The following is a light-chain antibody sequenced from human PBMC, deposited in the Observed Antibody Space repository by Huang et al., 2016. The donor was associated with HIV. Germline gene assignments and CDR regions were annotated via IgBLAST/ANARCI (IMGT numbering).Light chain of an antibody. Sequence: EIVMTQSPTTLSVSPGERATLSCRASQRVGNNLAGSQQKPGQAPRLLIYGASTRPTGIPPRFSGSGSETEFTLIISSLQSEDFAVYYCLHYDNWPPYTFGQGTKVEIK. CDR3: LHYDNWPPYT. CDR2: GAS. CDR1: QRVGNN. V-gene: IGKV3-15*01. J-gene: IGKJ2*01.